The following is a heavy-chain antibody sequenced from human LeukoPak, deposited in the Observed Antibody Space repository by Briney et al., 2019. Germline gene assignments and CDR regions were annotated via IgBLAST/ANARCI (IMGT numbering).Heavy chain of an antibody. CDR1: GYTFTSYA. J-gene: IGHJ3*02. V-gene: IGHV1-3*01. Sequence: GASVKVSCKASGYTFTSYAMHWVRQAPGQRLEWMGWINAGNGNTKYSQKFQGRVTITRDTSASTAYMELSSLRSEDTAVYYCAGESEDYYDSGGYYGPVAFDIWGQGTMVTVSS. D-gene: IGHD3-22*01. CDR3: AGESEDYYDSGGYYGPVAFDI. CDR2: INAGNGNT.